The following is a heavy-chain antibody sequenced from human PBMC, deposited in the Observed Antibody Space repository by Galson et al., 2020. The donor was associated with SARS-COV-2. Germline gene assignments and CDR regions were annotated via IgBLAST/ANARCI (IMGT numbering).Heavy chain of an antibody. Sequence: ASETLSLTCTVSGGSISSSSYYWGWIRQPPGKGLEWIGSIYYSGSTYYNPSLKSRVTISVDTSKNQFSLKLSSVTAADTAVYYCARLRVRVGFGELAPHEFDYWGQGTLVTVSS. CDR2: IYYSGST. CDR3: ARLRVRVGFGELAPHEFDY. D-gene: IGHD3-10*01. J-gene: IGHJ4*02. CDR1: GGSISSSSYY. V-gene: IGHV4-39*01.